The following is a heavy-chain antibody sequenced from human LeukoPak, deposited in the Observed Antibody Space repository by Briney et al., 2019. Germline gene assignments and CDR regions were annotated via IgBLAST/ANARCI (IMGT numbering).Heavy chain of an antibody. CDR3: AKEIYDSSGYYQQDFDY. CDR2: ISYDGSNK. CDR1: GFTFSSYG. V-gene: IGHV3-30*18. D-gene: IGHD3-22*01. J-gene: IGHJ4*02. Sequence: PGGSLRLSCAASGFTFSSYGMHWVRQAPGKGLEWVAVISYDGSNKYYADSVKGRFTISRDNSKNTLYLQMNSLRAEDTAVYYCAKEIYDSSGYYQQDFDYWGQGTLVTVSS.